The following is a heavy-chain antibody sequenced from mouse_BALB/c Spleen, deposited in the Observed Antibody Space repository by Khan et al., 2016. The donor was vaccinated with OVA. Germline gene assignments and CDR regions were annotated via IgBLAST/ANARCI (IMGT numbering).Heavy chain of an antibody. J-gene: IGHJ2*01. Sequence: VQLQQSSPELVKPGASVKMSCKASGYTFTSYVMHWVKQKPGQGLEWVGYIYPFNDDTKYNEKFKGKATLTSDKSSSTAYMELSSLTSEDSAVYFWAKIHTDDVYFDYWGQGTTLTVSS. CDR2: IYPFNDDT. V-gene: IGHV1S136*01. CDR3: AKIHTDDVYFDY. D-gene: IGHD1-1*01. CDR1: GYTFTSYV.